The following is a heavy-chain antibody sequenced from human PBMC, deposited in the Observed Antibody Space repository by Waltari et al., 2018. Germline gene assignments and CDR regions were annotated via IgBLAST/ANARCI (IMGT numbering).Heavy chain of an antibody. CDR1: GGTFSSYA. J-gene: IGHJ4*02. CDR2: IIPACVTA. Sequence: QVQLVQSGAEVKKPGSSVKVSCKASGGTFSSYAISWVRQAPGQGLEWRGGIIPACVTASNAQKFQDRVTSTTDESTSTANMELRSLRYEDTAGYYGARGRGTRYYFDYWGQGTLVTVSS. CDR3: ARGRGTRYYFDY. V-gene: IGHV1-69*05. D-gene: IGHD3-16*01.